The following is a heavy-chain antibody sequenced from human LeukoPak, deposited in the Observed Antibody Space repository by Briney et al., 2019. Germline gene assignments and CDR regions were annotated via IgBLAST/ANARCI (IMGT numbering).Heavy chain of an antibody. CDR1: GFTFSSYG. J-gene: IGHJ4*02. Sequence: GGSLRLSCAASGFTFSSYGMHWVRQAPGKGLEWVAFIRCDGSNKYYADSVKGRFTISRDNSKNTLYLQVNSLRAEDTAVYYCAKDGGDDFWSGYLYYFDYWGQGTLVTVSS. D-gene: IGHD3-3*01. CDR2: IRCDGSNK. V-gene: IGHV3-30*02. CDR3: AKDGGDDFWSGYLYYFDY.